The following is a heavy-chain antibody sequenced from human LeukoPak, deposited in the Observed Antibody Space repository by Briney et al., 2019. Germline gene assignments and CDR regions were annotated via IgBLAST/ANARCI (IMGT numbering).Heavy chain of an antibody. Sequence: GGFLRLSCAASGFTFSSYAMSWVRQAPGKGLEWVSAISGSGGSTYYADSVKGRFTISRDNSKNTLYLQMNSLRAEDTAVYYCAKDCSSTSCYSYYWGQGTLVTVSS. CDR1: GFTFSSYA. CDR2: ISGSGGST. D-gene: IGHD2-2*01. CDR3: AKDCSSTSCYSYY. V-gene: IGHV3-23*01. J-gene: IGHJ4*02.